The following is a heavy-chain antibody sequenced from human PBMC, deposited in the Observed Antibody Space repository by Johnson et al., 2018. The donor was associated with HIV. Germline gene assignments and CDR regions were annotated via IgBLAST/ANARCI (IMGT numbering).Heavy chain of an antibody. D-gene: IGHD3-3*01. CDR3: ARDGGEWLLSTAFDI. Sequence: QVQLVESGGGLVKPGGSLRLSCAASGFTFSDYYMSWIRQAPGKGLEWVSYISSSGSTYYADSVKGRFALSRDNSKNTLDLQLNSLRAEDTAVYYCARDGGEWLLSTAFDIWGQGTMVTVSS. V-gene: IGHV3-11*04. CDR2: ISSSGST. CDR1: GFTFSDYY. J-gene: IGHJ3*02.